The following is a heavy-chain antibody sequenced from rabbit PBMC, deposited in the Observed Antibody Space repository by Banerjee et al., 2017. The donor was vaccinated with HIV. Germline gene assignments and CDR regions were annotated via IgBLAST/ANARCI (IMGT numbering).Heavy chain of an antibody. CDR1: GFSFSSSYY. CDR2: IYAGSSGST. CDR3: ARRDGGYVAYGYAYYGMDL. D-gene: IGHD6-1*01. J-gene: IGHJ6*01. Sequence: QSLEESGGGLVTPGASLTLTCTASGFSFSSSYYMCWVRRAPGKGLEWIACIYAGSSGSTYYTSWAKGRFTISKTSSTTVTLQMTSLTAADTATYFCARRDGGYVAYGYAYYGMDLWGPGTLVTVS. V-gene: IGHV1S40*01.